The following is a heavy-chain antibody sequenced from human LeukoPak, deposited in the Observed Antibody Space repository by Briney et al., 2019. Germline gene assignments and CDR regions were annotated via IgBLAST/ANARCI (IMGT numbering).Heavy chain of an antibody. D-gene: IGHD3-3*01. CDR3: AKETIFGVY. CDR1: GFTFSTYA. CDR2: INSGGST. J-gene: IGHJ4*02. V-gene: IGHV3-23*01. Sequence: GGSLRLSCAASGFTFSTYAMSWVRQAPGKGLEWVSAINSGGSTYYADSLKGRFTISRDNSKNTLYLQMNSLRADDTAVYYCAKETIFGVYWGQGTLVTVSS.